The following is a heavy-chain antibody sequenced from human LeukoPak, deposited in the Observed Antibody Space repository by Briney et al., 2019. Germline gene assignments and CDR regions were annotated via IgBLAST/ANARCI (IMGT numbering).Heavy chain of an antibody. CDR3: AREGYGDYGDAFDI. V-gene: IGHV1-69*05. D-gene: IGHD4-17*01. Sequence: LVKVSCKASGGTFSSYAISWVRQAPGQGLEWMGGIIPIFGTANYAQKFQGRVTITTDESTSTAYMELSSLRSEDTAVYYCAREGYGDYGDAFDIWGQGTMVTVSS. CDR1: GGTFSSYA. J-gene: IGHJ3*02. CDR2: IIPIFGTA.